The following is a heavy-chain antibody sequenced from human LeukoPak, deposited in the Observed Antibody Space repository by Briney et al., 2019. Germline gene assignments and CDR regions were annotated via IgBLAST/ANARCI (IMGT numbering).Heavy chain of an antibody. V-gene: IGHV3-30*04. CDR2: ISYDGSNK. D-gene: IGHD5-18*01. CDR1: GFTFSSYA. CDR3: ARDRQLWLPDYYYYYGMDV. Sequence: GRSLRLSCAASGFTFSSYAIHWVRQAPGKGLEWVAVISYDGSNKYYADSVKGRFTISRDNSKNTLYLQMNSLRAEDTAVYYCARDRQLWLPDYYYYYGMDVWGKGTTVTVSS. J-gene: IGHJ6*04.